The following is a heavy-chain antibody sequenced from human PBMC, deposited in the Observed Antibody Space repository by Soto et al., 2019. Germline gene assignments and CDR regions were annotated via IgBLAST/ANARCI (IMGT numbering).Heavy chain of an antibody. D-gene: IGHD3-16*01. CDR2: INAGNGNT. V-gene: IGHV1-3*01. CDR3: AIGYGGPIGWFDP. Sequence: QVQLVQSGAEVKKPGASVKVSCKASGYTFTSYAMHWVRQAPGQRLEWMGWINAGNGNTKYSQKFQGRVTITRDTAASTAYMELSSLRSEDTAVYYCAIGYGGPIGWFDPWGQGTLVTVSS. CDR1: GYTFTSYA. J-gene: IGHJ5*02.